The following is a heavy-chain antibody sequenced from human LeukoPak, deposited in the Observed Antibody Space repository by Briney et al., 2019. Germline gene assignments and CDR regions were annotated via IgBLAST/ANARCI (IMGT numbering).Heavy chain of an antibody. CDR2: IWANGNDK. Sequence: PGRSLRLSCAASAFIFSHYGMHWVRQVPGKGLEWVAVIWANGNDKYYIDSVKGRFTVSRDNSKNTLYLQMDSLRAEDTAVYYCTTLGWVATTINYYFDYWGQGTLVTVSS. V-gene: IGHV3-33*01. CDR1: AFIFSHYG. J-gene: IGHJ4*02. CDR3: TTLGWVATTINYYFDY. D-gene: IGHD2-21*02.